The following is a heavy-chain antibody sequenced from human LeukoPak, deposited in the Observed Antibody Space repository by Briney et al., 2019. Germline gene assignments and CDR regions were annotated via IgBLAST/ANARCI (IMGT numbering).Heavy chain of an antibody. V-gene: IGHV5-51*01. J-gene: IGHJ3*02. CDR2: IYPGDSDT. Sequence: GESPKISCKGSGYSFTSYWIGWVRQMPGKGLEWMGIIYPGDSDTRYSPSFRGQVTISADKSISTAYLQWSSLKASDTAMYYCARHYSAYDYGDYTGDAFDIWGQGTMVTVSS. CDR3: ARHYSAYDYGDYTGDAFDI. D-gene: IGHD4-17*01. CDR1: GYSFTSYW.